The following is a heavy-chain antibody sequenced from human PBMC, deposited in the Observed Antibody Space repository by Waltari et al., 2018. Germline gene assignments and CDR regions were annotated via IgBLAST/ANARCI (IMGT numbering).Heavy chain of an antibody. CDR1: GFTFSPFS. Sequence: VQLLESGGDLIQPGGSLRLSCAASGFTFSPFSMTWVRQAPGKRLEWVSSIIGSGGTSYYTDSVTGRFTISRDNSENTLYLHMNSLRAEDSAIYYCAKDRGSGRIYFDSWGRGTLVAVSS. CDR3: AKDRGSGRIYFDS. D-gene: IGHD3-10*01. V-gene: IGHV3-23*01. J-gene: IGHJ4*02. CDR2: IIGSGGTS.